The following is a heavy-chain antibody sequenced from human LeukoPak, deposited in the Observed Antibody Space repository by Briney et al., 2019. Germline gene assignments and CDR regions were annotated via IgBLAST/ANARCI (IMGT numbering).Heavy chain of an antibody. CDR3: AKDGGDIVLVTTAPNY. D-gene: IGHD2-2*01. J-gene: IGHJ4*02. V-gene: IGHV3-30*02. Sequence: GGSLRLSCAASGFTFSNYGMHWVRQAPGKGLEWVTFIRYVGSNKYYADSVRGRFTVSRDNPKNTLYLQMNSLRAEDTAVYYCAKDGGDIVLVTTAPNYGGKEPLVTVSS. CDR1: GFTFSNYG. CDR2: IRYVGSNK.